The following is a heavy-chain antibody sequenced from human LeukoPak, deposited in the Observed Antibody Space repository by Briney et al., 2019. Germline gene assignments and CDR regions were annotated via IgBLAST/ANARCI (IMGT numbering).Heavy chain of an antibody. V-gene: IGHV3-74*01. D-gene: IGHD3-10*01. Sequence: GGSLRLSCAASGFTFSSYWMHWVRQAPGKGLVWVSRINSDGSSTSYADSVKGRFTISRDNAKNTLYLQMNSLRAEDTAVYYCASLGGPTMVRGVIMWVDYWGQGTLVAVSS. CDR3: ASLGGPTMVRGVIMWVDY. J-gene: IGHJ4*02. CDR2: INSDGSST. CDR1: GFTFSSYW.